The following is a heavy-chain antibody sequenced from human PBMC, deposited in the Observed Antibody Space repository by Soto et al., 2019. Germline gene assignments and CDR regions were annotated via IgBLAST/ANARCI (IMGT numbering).Heavy chain of an antibody. Sequence: QVQLVESGGGVVQPGRSLRLSCAASGFTFSSYAMHWVRQAPGKGLEWVAVISYDGSNKYYADSVKGRFTISRDNSKNTLYLQMKSLRDEDTAVYYCARVGRVGVRRWGVGRFGDYRMDVWGQGTTVTVSS. V-gene: IGHV3-30-3*01. CDR3: ARVGRVGVRRWGVGRFGDYRMDV. J-gene: IGHJ6*02. CDR2: ISYDGSNK. D-gene: IGHD3-10*01. CDR1: GFTFSSYA.